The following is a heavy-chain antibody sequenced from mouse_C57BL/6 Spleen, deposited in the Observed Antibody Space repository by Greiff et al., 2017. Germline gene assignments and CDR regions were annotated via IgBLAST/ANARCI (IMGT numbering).Heavy chain of an antibody. CDR1: GFTFSSYA. J-gene: IGHJ4*01. CDR3: AVYYGYDGYAMDY. CDR2: ISDGGSYT. Sequence: EVMLVESGGGLVKPGGSLKLSCAASGFTFSSYAMSWVRQTPEKRLEWVATISDGGSYTYYPDNVKGRFTISRDNAKNNLYMQMSHLKSEDTAMYYCAVYYGYDGYAMDYWGQGTSVTVSS. D-gene: IGHD2-2*01. V-gene: IGHV5-4*03.